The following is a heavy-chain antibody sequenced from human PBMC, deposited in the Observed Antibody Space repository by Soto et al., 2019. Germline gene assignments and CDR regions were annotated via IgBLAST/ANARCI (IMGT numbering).Heavy chain of an antibody. Sequence: GGSLRLSCAVSGFTFSRYWMHWVRQAAGKGPGWVARIHFDGSTFSYADSVRGRFTISRDNAKNTLYLQMNSLRVEDTAVYYCARDYYDNSGSRYVDYGMDVWGQGTTVTVSS. V-gene: IGHV3-74*01. J-gene: IGHJ6*02. CDR1: GFTFSRYW. CDR2: IHFDGSTF. D-gene: IGHD3-22*01. CDR3: ARDYYDNSGSRYVDYGMDV.